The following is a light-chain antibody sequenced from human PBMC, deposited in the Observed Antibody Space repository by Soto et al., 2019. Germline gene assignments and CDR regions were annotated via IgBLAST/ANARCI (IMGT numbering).Light chain of an antibody. CDR3: ALYVGSGTVV. Sequence: QTVVRQEPSFSVSPGETVTLTCGLTSASVLTSNYPSWYQQTPGQAPRTLIYSTNIRSSGVPDRFSGSILGNKAALTITGAQSDDESDYYCALYVGSGTVVFGGGTKLTVL. CDR1: SASVLTSNY. J-gene: IGLJ2*01. CDR2: STN. V-gene: IGLV8-61*01.